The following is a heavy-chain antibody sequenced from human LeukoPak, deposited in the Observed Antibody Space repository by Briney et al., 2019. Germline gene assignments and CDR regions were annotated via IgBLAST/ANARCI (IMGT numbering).Heavy chain of an antibody. V-gene: IGHV1-69*05. CDR3: ATRPYYYDSSGFAFDI. Sequence: GSSVKVSCKASGGTFSSYAISWVRQAPGQGLEWMGGIIPIFGTANYAQKFQGGVTITTDESTSTAYMELSSLRSEDTAVYYCATRPYYYDSSGFAFDIWGQGTMVTVSS. CDR2: IIPIFGTA. J-gene: IGHJ3*02. CDR1: GGTFSSYA. D-gene: IGHD3-22*01.